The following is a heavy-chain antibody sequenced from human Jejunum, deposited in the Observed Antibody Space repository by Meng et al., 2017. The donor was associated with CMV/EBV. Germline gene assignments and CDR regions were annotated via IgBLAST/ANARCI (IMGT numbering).Heavy chain of an antibody. CDR1: VSSESFY. J-gene: IGHJ6*02. CDR2: IYYSGRT. D-gene: IGHD6-13*01. CDR3: ARLYSSSFIPIYGMDV. Sequence: VSSESFYWGWVQQPPEKGLRWIEYIYYSGRTDYTPTLKSRVTISVDTSKNQFSLKLSSVTAADTAVYYCARLYSSSFIPIYGMDVWGQGTTVTVSS. V-gene: IGHV4-61*06.